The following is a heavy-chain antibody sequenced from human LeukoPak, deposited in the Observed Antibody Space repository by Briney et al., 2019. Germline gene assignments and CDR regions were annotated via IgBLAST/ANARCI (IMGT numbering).Heavy chain of an antibody. D-gene: IGHD6-13*01. V-gene: IGHV1-18*04. CDR3: ARVSSIAAAGRDDY. CDR1: GYTFTGYY. Sequence: ASVKVSCKASGYTFTGYYMHWVRQAPGQGLEWMGWISAYNGNTNYAQKLQGRVTMTTDTSTSTAYMELRSLRSDDTAVYYCARVSSIAAAGRDDYWGQGTLVTVSS. J-gene: IGHJ4*02. CDR2: ISAYNGNT.